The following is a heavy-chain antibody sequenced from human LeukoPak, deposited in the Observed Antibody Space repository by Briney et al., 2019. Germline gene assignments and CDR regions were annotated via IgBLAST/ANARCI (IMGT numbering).Heavy chain of an antibody. J-gene: IGHJ3*02. V-gene: IGHV4-59*01. Sequence: PSETLSLTCSVSGDSISSYYWSWIRQPPGKGLEWIGYIFYNEGTSYNPSLKSRVTISVDTSNNQLSLKVSSVTAADTAMYYCVKSNSRYQPWTLDIWGRGTMVTVSS. CDR1: GDSISSYY. CDR2: IFYNEGT. CDR3: VKSNSRYQPWTLDI. D-gene: IGHD2-2*01.